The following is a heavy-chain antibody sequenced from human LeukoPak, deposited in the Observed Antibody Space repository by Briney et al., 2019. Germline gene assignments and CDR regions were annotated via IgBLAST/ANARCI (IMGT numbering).Heavy chain of an antibody. CDR2: IWYDGSNI. D-gene: IGHD5-12*01. CDR1: GFTFSSYS. J-gene: IGHJ4*02. V-gene: IGHV3-33*08. Sequence: PGGSLRLSCAASGFTFSSYSMNWVRQAPGKGLEWVAIIWYDGSNIYYVDSVKGRFTISRDNSKNTLFLQMNSLRAEDTAVYYCVRGRGESGYDYFDYWGQGTLVTVSS. CDR3: VRGRGESGYDYFDY.